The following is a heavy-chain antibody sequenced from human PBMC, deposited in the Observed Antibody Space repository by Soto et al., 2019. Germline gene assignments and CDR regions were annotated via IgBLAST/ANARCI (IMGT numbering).Heavy chain of an antibody. CDR1: GYTFTSYA. J-gene: IGHJ5*02. D-gene: IGHD6-19*01. V-gene: IGHV1-3*01. CDR2: INAGNGNT. Sequence: ASVKVSCKASGYTFTSYAMHWVRQAPGQRLEWMGWINAGNGNTKYSQKFQGIVTITRDTSASTAYMELSSLRSEDTAVYYCARDKDSSGWPNWFDPWGQGTLVTVSS. CDR3: ARDKDSSGWPNWFDP.